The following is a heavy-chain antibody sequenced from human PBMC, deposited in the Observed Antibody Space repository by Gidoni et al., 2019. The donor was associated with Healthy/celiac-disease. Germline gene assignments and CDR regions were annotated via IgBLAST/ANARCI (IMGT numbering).Heavy chain of an antibody. D-gene: IGHD2-21*02. CDR2: IYYSGST. V-gene: IGHV4-59*08. Sequence: QVQLQESGPGLVKPSETLSLTCTVSGGSISSYYWSWIRQPPGKGLEWIGYIYYSGSTNYNPSLKSRVTISVDTSKNQFSLKLSSVTAADTAVYYCARQGDDEYFDYWGQGTLVTVSS. CDR3: ARQGDDEYFDY. J-gene: IGHJ4*02. CDR1: GGSISSYY.